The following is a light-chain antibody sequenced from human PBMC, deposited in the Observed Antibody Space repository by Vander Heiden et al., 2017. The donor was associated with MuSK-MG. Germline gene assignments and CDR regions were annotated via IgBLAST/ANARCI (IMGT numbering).Light chain of an antibody. Sequence: QSALTQPASVSGSPGQSIAISCTGTSRDVGDFNFVSWYQQHPGEVPKLMIYDVSSRPSGVSNRFSGSKSGNTASLTISGIQAEDEADCYCSSYTSNSTLIFGGGTKLTVV. CDR1: SRDVGDFNF. CDR3: SSYTSNSTLI. CDR2: DVS. J-gene: IGLJ2*01. V-gene: IGLV2-14*03.